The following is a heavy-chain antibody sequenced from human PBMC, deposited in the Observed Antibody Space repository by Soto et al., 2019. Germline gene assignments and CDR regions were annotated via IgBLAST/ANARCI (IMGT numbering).Heavy chain of an antibody. CDR2: ISASGGSS. CDR3: AKDHDDTSGRYYFDK. CDR1: GFTFSSYA. V-gene: IGHV3-23*01. J-gene: IGHJ4*02. Sequence: EVQLLESGGGLVQPGGSLRLSCAASGFTFSSYAMSWVRQAPGKGLEWVAAISASGGSSYYADSVKGRFTFSRDNSKNTLYLEMNSLRAEDTAIYFCAKDHDDTSGRYYFDKWGQGTLVAVSS. D-gene: IGHD3-22*01.